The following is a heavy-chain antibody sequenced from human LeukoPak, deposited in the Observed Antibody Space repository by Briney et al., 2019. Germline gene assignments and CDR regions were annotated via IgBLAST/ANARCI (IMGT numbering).Heavy chain of an antibody. V-gene: IGHV1-2*02. Sequence: GASVKVSCKASGYTFTDYYMHWVRQAPGQGLEWMGWINPNSGGTNYAQKFQGRVTMTRDTSISTTYMELSRLRSDDTAVYYCARDRYSNGWHSFDYWGQGTLVTVSS. CDR2: INPNSGGT. CDR3: ARDRYSNGWHSFDY. J-gene: IGHJ4*02. CDR1: GYTFTDYY. D-gene: IGHD6-19*01.